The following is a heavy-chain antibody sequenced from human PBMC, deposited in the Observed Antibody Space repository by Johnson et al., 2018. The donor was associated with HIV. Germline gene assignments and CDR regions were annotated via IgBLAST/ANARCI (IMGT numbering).Heavy chain of an antibody. CDR1: GFTFSNYW. Sequence: VQLMESGGGLVQPGGSLRLSCAASGFTFSNYWMTWVRQAPGKGLEWVANIKQDGSEKYYVDSVKGRFTISRDNSKNTLYLQMNSLLPEDTAVYYCAKSDSGYDAFDIWGQGKWSPSLQ. V-gene: IGHV3-7*02. J-gene: IGHJ3*02. CDR3: AKSDSGYDAFDI. D-gene: IGHD5-12*01. CDR2: IKQDGSEK.